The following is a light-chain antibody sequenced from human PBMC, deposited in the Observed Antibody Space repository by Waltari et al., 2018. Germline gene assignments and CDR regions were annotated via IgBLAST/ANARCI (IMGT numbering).Light chain of an antibody. Sequence: QSALTRPASVSGSPGQSITISCTGTSRYVGSYNLVSWYQQHPGKAPKLMIYEGSKRPSGVSNRFSGSKSGNTASLTISGLQAEDEADYYCCSYAGSSTLVFGGGTKLTVL. CDR3: CSYAGSSTLV. CDR2: EGS. V-gene: IGLV2-23*01. J-gene: IGLJ2*01. CDR1: SRYVGSYNL.